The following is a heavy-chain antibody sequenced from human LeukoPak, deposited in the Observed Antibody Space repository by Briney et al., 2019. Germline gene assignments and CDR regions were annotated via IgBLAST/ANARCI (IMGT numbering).Heavy chain of an antibody. D-gene: IGHD1-26*01. CDR3: ARDGGSTPDYYYYMDV. Sequence: GGSLRLSCAASGFTFSSYGMHWVRQAPGKGLDWVAFISFDGSMKFYVDSVKGRLTISRDSSKNTLFLQMNSLRAEDTAVYYCARDGGSTPDYYYYMDVWGKGTTVTVSS. CDR1: GFTFSSYG. CDR2: ISFDGSMK. J-gene: IGHJ6*03. V-gene: IGHV3-30*03.